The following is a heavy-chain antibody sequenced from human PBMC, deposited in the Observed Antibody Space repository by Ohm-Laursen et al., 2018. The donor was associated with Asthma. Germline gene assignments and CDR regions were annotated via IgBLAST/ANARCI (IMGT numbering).Heavy chain of an antibody. CDR2: ISWNSGSI. CDR3: AKDMGQEADGYDSSGYDY. Sequence: RSLRLSCAASGFTFDDYAMHWVRQAPGKGLEWVSGISWNSGSIGYADSVKGRFTISRDNAKNSLYLQMNSLRAEDTALYYCAKDMGQEADGYDSSGYDYWGQGTLVTVSS. V-gene: IGHV3-9*01. J-gene: IGHJ4*02. CDR1: GFTFDDYA. D-gene: IGHD3-22*01.